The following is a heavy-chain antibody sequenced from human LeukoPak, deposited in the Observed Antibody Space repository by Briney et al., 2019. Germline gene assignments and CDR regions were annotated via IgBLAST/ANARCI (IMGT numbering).Heavy chain of an antibody. CDR1: GYTFTSYH. CDR3: ARSTGYHYNWFDP. V-gene: IGHV1-46*01. D-gene: IGHD3-9*01. Sequence: GASVKVSCKASGYTFTSYHMHWVRQGPGQGLEWMGIINPSGGSTSYAQKFQGRVTMTRDMSTSTVYMELSSLRSEDTAAYYCARSTGYHYNWFDPWGQGTLVTVSS. CDR2: INPSGGST. J-gene: IGHJ5*02.